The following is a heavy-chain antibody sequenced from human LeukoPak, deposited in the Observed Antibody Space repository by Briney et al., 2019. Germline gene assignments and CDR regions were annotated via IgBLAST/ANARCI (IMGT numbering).Heavy chain of an antibody. Sequence: SETLPLTCTVSGGSISNYYWSWIRQPPGKGLEWIGYIYYSGSTNHNPSLKSRVTISVDTSKNQFSLKLTSVTAADTAVYFCARAGQFIAARPITFDYWGQGTLVTVSS. CDR3: ARAGQFIAARPITFDY. CDR2: IYYSGST. CDR1: GGSISNYY. D-gene: IGHD6-6*01. J-gene: IGHJ4*02. V-gene: IGHV4-59*01.